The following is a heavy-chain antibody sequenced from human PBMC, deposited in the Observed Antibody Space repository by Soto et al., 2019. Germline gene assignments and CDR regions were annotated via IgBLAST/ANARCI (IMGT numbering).Heavy chain of an antibody. CDR3: ARRQSGYCSSTICYWDYYHYYIAV. D-gene: IGHD2-2*01. V-gene: IGHV1-46*01. Sequence: ASVKVSCKASGYTFTSYYMHWVRQAPGQGLEWMGIINPSGGSTSYAQKFQGRVTMTRDTSTSTVSMELSSLRSEDTAVYYCARRQSGYCSSTICYWDYYHYYIAVCGKGTTVTVSS. J-gene: IGHJ6*03. CDR2: INPSGGST. CDR1: GYTFTSYY.